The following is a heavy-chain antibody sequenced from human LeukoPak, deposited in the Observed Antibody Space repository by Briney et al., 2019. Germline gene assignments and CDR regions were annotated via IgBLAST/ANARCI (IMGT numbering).Heavy chain of an antibody. V-gene: IGHV3-30*18. CDR3: AKASSNYFYFFEY. CDR1: GFTFSSSD. D-gene: IGHD2/OR15-2a*01. J-gene: IGHJ4*02. Sequence: GGSLRLSCAASGFTFSSSDMHWVRQAPGKGLEWVAVISYDATNKYYADSVKGRFTLSRDNSKNTLYLQTNTLRDEDTAVYYCAKASSNYFYFFEYWGQGTLVTVSS. CDR2: ISYDATNK.